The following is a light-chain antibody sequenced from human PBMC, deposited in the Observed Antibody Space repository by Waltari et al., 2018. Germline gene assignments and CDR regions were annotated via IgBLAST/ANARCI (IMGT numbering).Light chain of an antibody. CDR1: SSDVGGYNY. CDR2: DVS. V-gene: IGLV2-14*01. J-gene: IGLJ1*01. Sequence: QSALTQPASVSGSPGQSITISCTGTSSDVGGYNYVSLYQQHPGKAPKLMIYDVSKRPSGVSNRFSGSKSGNTASLTISGLQAEDEADYYCSSYTSSSTPLVFGTGTKVTVL. CDR3: SSYTSSSTPLV.